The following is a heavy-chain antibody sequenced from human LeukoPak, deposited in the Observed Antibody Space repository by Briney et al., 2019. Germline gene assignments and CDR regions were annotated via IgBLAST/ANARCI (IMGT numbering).Heavy chain of an antibody. Sequence: ASVKVSCKASGYTFTSYGISWVRQAPGQGLEWMGWISAYNGNTNYAQKLQGRVTMTTDTSTSTAYMELRSLRSDDTAVYYCARDLIRYDILTGYYYLDYWGQGTLVTVSS. J-gene: IGHJ4*02. CDR1: GYTFTSYG. D-gene: IGHD3-9*01. V-gene: IGHV1-18*01. CDR2: ISAYNGNT. CDR3: ARDLIRYDILTGYYYLDY.